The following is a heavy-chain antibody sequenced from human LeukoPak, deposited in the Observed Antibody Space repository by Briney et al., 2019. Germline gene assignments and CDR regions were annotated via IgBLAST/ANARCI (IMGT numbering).Heavy chain of an antibody. V-gene: IGHV3-7*01. CDR1: GFTFSNYW. J-gene: IGHJ4*02. Sequence: PGGSLRLSCAASGFTFSNYWVSWFRQAPGQGLEWVASIKQDGSERYYVDSVKGRFTISRDNAKNSLFLQLSSLRAEDTAVYYCARGSMHIYHLYTDYWGQGTLVTASS. CDR2: IKQDGSER. CDR3: ARGSMHIYHLYTDY. D-gene: IGHD3-16*02.